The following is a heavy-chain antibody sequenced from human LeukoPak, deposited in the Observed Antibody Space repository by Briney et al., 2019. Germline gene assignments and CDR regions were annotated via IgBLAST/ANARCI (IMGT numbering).Heavy chain of an antibody. CDR2: INPTGGST. J-gene: IGHJ5*02. CDR1: GYTFTSYN. D-gene: IGHD5-12*01. Sequence: ASVKVSCKASGYTFTSYNMHWVRQAPGQGLEWMGVINPTGGSTGYAQKFQGRVTMTRDMSTSTDYMELSNLRSEDTAIYYCARDNSVGYNAWCFDPWGQGTLVTVSS. CDR3: ARDNSVGYNAWCFDP. V-gene: IGHV1-46*01.